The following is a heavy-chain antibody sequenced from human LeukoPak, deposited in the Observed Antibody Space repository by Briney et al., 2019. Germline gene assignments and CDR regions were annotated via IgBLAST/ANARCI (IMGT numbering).Heavy chain of an antibody. V-gene: IGHV4-4*07. J-gene: IGHJ4*02. CDR3: AIADCSSTSCYTYYFDY. CDR2: IYTSGST. CDR1: GVSISSYY. D-gene: IGHD2-2*02. Sequence: SGTLSLTCAVSGVSISSYYWSWIRQPPGKGLEWVARIYTSGSTNYKPSLKSRVSMSVDTSKNQFSLKLSSVTAADTAVYYCAIADCSSTSCYTYYFDYWGQGTLVTVSS.